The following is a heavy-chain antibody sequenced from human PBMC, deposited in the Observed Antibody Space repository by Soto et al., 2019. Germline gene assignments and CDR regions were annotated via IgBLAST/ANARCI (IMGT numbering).Heavy chain of an antibody. J-gene: IGHJ6*02. V-gene: IGHV6-1*01. CDR1: GDSVSSNSAA. Sequence: SQTLSLTCAISGDSVSSNSAAWNWIRQSPSRVLEWLGRTYYRSKWYNDYAVSVKSRITINPDTSKNQFSLQLNSVTPEDTAVYYCARVGSPYDYYYYGMDVWGQGTTVTVSS. CDR2: TYYRSKWYN. CDR3: ARVGSPYDYYYYGMDV. D-gene: IGHD2-21*01.